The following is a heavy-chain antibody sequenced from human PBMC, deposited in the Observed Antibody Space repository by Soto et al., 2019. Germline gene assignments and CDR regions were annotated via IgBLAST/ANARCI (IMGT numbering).Heavy chain of an antibody. J-gene: IGHJ4*02. Sequence: GGSLRLSCAASGFTFSSYAMHWVRQAPGKGLEWVAVISYDGSNKYYADSVKGRFTISRDNSKKTLYVQMNSLRAEDTAVYYCARDWSEHTSSSQGYWGQGTLVTVSS. V-gene: IGHV3-30-3*01. CDR1: GFTFSSYA. CDR2: ISYDGSNK. CDR3: ARDWSEHTSSSQGY. D-gene: IGHD6-6*01.